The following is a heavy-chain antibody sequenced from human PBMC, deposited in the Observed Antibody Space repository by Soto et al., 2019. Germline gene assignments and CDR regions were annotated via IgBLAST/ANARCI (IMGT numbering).Heavy chain of an antibody. V-gene: IGHV3-23*01. D-gene: IGHD2-21*02. J-gene: IGHJ4*02. Sequence: LRLFCAASGFTFSSYAMSWVRQAPGKGLEWVSAISGSGGSTYYADSVKGRFTISRDNSKNTLYLQMNSLRAEDTAVYYCAKDHGRAVVTDYWGQGTLVTVSS. CDR2: ISGSGGST. CDR3: AKDHGRAVVTDY. CDR1: GFTFSSYA.